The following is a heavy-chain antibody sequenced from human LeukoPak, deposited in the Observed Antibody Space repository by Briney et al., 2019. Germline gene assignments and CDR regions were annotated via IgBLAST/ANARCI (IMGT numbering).Heavy chain of an antibody. J-gene: IGHJ5*01. CDR3: ARRLFLGLRRYFDA. CDR1: GFTFSSYC. D-gene: IGHD3-3*01. Sequence: GGSLRLSCAASGFTFSSYCMSWVRQAPGKGLEWVANIKDDGSTKYYVDSVKGRFTISRDSAKNSLYLQMNSLRAEDTAVYYCARRLFLGLRRYFDAWGQGTLVTVSS. CDR2: IKDDGSTK. V-gene: IGHV3-7*01.